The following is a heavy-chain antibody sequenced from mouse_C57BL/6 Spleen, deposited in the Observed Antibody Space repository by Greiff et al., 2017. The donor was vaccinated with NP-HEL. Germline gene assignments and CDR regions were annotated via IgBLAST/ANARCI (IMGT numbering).Heavy chain of an antibody. Sequence: EVQLQQSGPELVKPGASVKLPCKASGYTFTDYNMDWVKQSHGKSLEWLGDINPNNGGTIYNQKFTGKATLTVDKSSSTAYLELRSLTSEDTAVYYCARGGDEDEGYFDDWGQGTTLTVSS. CDR2: INPNNGGT. CDR1: GYTFTDYN. J-gene: IGHJ2*01. V-gene: IGHV1-18*01. CDR3: ARGGDEDEGYFDD.